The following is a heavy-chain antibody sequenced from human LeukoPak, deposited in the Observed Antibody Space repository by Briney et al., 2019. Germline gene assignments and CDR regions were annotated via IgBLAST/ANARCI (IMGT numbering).Heavy chain of an antibody. Sequence: GGSLRLSCAASGFSFSNFWMRWVRQAPGKGPEWVANIRPDGSGTDYVDSVKGRFTISRDNAKNSLYLQMNSLRAGVTAVYYCARDSSGYFDYWGQGALVTVSS. CDR2: IRPDGSGT. V-gene: IGHV3-7*01. D-gene: IGHD3-22*01. CDR3: ARDSSGYFDY. CDR1: GFSFSNFW. J-gene: IGHJ4*02.